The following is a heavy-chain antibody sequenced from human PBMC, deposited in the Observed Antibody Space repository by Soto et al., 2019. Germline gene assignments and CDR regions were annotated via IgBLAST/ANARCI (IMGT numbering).Heavy chain of an antibody. Sequence: EVQLVESGGGLVQPGGSLRLSCAASGFTLSGRSMHWVRQAPGKGLVWVSGIDNAGTDSTYADSVKGRFTSSRDNAKNMLYLQINCLRVEDTAVYYCARGWFGPDVWGKGTTVTVSS. D-gene: IGHD3-10*01. CDR1: GFTLSGRS. V-gene: IGHV3-74*01. CDR2: IDNAGTDS. J-gene: IGHJ6*04. CDR3: ARGWFGPDV.